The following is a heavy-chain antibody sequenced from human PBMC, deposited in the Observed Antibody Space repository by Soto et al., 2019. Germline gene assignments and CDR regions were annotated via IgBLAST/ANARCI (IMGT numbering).Heavy chain of an antibody. D-gene: IGHD3-10*01. V-gene: IGHV1-69*13. CDR2: IIPIFGTA. CDR3: ARGGKVRGAYGMDV. CDR1: GGTFSSYA. J-gene: IGHJ6*02. Sequence: SVKVSCKASGGTFSSYAISWVRQAPGQGLEWMGGIIPIFGTANYAQKFQGRVTITADESTSTAHMELSSLRSEDTAVYYCARGGKVRGAYGMDVWGQGTTVTVSS.